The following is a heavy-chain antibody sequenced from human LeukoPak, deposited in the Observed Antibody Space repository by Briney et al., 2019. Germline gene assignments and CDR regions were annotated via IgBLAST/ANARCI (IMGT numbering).Heavy chain of an antibody. D-gene: IGHD6-13*01. Sequence: SVKVSCKASGGTFSNYAISWVRQAPGQGLEWMGGIIPIFGTTNYAQKFQDRVTITADKSTSTAYMELSSLRSEDTAVYYCARVVGLTGYSSSWYSGYYYYMDVWGKGTTVTVSS. CDR3: ARVVGLTGYSSSWYSGYYYYMDV. CDR1: GGTFSNYA. J-gene: IGHJ6*03. CDR2: IIPIFGTT. V-gene: IGHV1-69*06.